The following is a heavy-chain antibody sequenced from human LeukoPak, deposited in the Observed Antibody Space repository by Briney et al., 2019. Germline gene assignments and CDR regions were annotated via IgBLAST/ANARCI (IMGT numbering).Heavy chain of an antibody. D-gene: IGHD6-13*01. V-gene: IGHV4-59*01. CDR3: AATEPGIAAAGGGIDY. J-gene: IGHJ4*02. CDR1: GGSISSYY. CDR2: IYYSGST. Sequence: SETLSLTCTVSGGSISSYYWSWIRQPPGKGLEWIRYIYYSGSTNYNPSLKSRVTISVDTSKNQFSLKLSSVTAADTAVYYCAATEPGIAAAGGGIDYWGQGTLVTVSS.